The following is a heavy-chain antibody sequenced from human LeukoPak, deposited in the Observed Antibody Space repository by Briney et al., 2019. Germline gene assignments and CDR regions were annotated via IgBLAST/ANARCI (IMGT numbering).Heavy chain of an antibody. CDR1: GGTFSSYA. CDR3: ARGHSSRDRSYYHYYYMDV. CDR2: IIPIFGTA. V-gene: IGHV1-69*05. Sequence: SVKVSCKASGGTFSSYAISWVRQAPGQGLEWMGGIIPIFGTANYAQKFQGRVTITTDESTSTAYMELSSLRSEDTAVYYCARGHSSRDRSYYHYYYMDVWGKGTTVTVSS. J-gene: IGHJ6*03. D-gene: IGHD6-13*01.